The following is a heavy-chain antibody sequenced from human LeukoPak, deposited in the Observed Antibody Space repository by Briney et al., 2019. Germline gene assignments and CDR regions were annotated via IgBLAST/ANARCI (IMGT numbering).Heavy chain of an antibody. CDR2: ISSSSSYI. V-gene: IGHV3-21*01. J-gene: IGHJ5*02. D-gene: IGHD3-22*01. Sequence: PGGSLRLSCAASGFTFSSYSMNWVRQAPGKGLEWVSSISSSSSYIYYADSVKGRFIISSDYAKNSLYLQMNSLIAADTAVYYCARLGLYYYDSSGYYNWFDPWGQGTLVTVSS. CDR3: ARLGLYYYDSSGYYNWFDP. CDR1: GFTFSSYS.